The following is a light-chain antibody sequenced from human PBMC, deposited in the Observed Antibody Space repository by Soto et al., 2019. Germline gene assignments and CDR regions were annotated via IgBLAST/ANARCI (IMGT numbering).Light chain of an antibody. CDR3: SSYAGSNDLFV. J-gene: IGLJ1*01. CDR2: EVS. V-gene: IGLV2-8*01. CDR1: SSDVGGYNY. Sequence: QSALTQPPSASGSPGQSVTISCTGTSSDVGGYNYVSWYQQHPGKAPKLMIYEVSKRPSGVPDRFTGSKSGNTASLTVSGLEAEDEEDYYCSSYAGSNDLFVFGTGTKLTVL.